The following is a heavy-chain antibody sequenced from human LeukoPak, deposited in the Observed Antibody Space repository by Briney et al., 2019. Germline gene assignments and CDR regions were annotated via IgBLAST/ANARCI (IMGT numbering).Heavy chain of an antibody. CDR1: GGSTNRDEHC. J-gene: IGHJ4*02. CDR2: ICYGGTT. D-gene: IGHD2/OR15-2a*01. CDR3: AHTNHYYFD. V-gene: IGHV4-39*01. Sequence: SETLSLTCAVSGGSTNRDEHCWAWVRQPPGRGLEWTASICYGGTTYYNPSLKSQVTISVDTSTNKFSLKLSSVTAAATAVYYCAHTNHYYFDWGQGTLVTVSS.